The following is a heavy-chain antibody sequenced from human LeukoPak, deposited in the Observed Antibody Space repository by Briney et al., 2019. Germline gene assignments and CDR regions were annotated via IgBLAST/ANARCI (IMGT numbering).Heavy chain of an antibody. V-gene: IGHV3-15*01. D-gene: IGHD3-22*01. CDR2: IKSKTDGGTT. Sequence: GGSLRLSCAASGFTFSNYAMNWVRQAPGKGLEWVGRIKSKTDGGTTDYAAPVKGRFTISRDDSKNTLYLQMNSLKTEDTAVYYCTTGTTNYYDSIHPGGDYWGQGTLVTVSS. J-gene: IGHJ4*02. CDR1: GFTFSNYA. CDR3: TTGTTNYYDSIHPGGDY.